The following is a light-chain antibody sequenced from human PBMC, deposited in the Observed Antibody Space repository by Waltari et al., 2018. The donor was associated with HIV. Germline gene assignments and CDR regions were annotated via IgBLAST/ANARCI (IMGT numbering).Light chain of an antibody. CDR1: SGDVGDHNY. Sequence: QSALTQPASVSGSLGQSFTISCTGASGDVGDHNYVSWYQQYSGKAPKLIIYDVSNRPSGVSNRFSGSKSGNTASLTISGLQAEDEADYYCSSFTRSSTWLFGGGTKVTVL. J-gene: IGLJ3*02. V-gene: IGLV2-14*03. CDR2: DVS. CDR3: SSFTRSSTWL.